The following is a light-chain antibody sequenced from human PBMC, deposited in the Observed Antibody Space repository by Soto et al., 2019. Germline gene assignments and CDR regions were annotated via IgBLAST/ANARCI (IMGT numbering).Light chain of an antibody. CDR1: SSNIGSNT. J-gene: IGLJ2*01. V-gene: IGLV1-44*01. CDR3: AAWDDSLNGPV. CDR2: SNN. Sequence: QPVLTQPPSASGTPGQRVTISCSGSSSNIGSNTVNWYQQLPGTAPKLLIYSNNQRPSGDPDRFSGSKSGTSASLAISGLQSEDEAGYYCAAWDDSLNGPVFGGGTKLTVL.